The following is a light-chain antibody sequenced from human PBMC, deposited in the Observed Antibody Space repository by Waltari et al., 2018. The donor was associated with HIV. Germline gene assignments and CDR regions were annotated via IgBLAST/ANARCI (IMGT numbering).Light chain of an antibody. J-gene: IGLJ2*01. V-gene: IGLV3-19*01. CDR1: SLRSYY. CDR2: DKN. Sequence: SSELTQDPAVSVALGQPVRITCQGDSLRSYYASWYQQKPGQAPLLVIYDKNNRPSGIPDRVSGSSAGNTASLTITGAQAEDEADYYCKSRDISGNHLVFGGGTKLTVL. CDR3: KSRDISGNHLV.